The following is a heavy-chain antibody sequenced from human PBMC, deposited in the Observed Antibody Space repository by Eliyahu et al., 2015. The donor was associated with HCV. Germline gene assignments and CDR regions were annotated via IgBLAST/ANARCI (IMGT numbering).Heavy chain of an antibody. V-gene: IGHV4-59*01. Sequence: KGLEWIGYIYYSGSTNYIPSLESRVTMSVDMSKNHFSLELSSVTAADTAVYYCASSPYYYYGMDVWGQGTTVTVSS. CDR2: IYYSGST. CDR3: ASSPYYYYGMDV. J-gene: IGHJ6*02.